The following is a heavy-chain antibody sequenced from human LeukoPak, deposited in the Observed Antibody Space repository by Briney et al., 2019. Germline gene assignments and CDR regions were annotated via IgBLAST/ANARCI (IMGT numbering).Heavy chain of an antibody. CDR2: ISGSGGST. CDR1: GFTFSNYG. D-gene: IGHD3-22*01. V-gene: IGHV3-23*01. Sequence: GGSLRLSCAASGFTFSNYGMTWVRQAPGKGLEWVSTISGSGGSTYYADSVKGRFTISRDNSKNTLYLQMNSLRAEDTAVYYCARGNSHYDSSGYYYGNWFDPWGQGTLVTVSS. CDR3: ARGNSHYDSSGYYYGNWFDP. J-gene: IGHJ5*02.